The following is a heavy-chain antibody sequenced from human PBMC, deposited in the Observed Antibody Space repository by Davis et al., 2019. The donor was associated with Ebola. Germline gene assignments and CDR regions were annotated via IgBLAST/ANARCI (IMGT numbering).Heavy chain of an antibody. D-gene: IGHD3-3*01. CDR1: GFTFSSYW. J-gene: IGHJ3*02. V-gene: IGHV3-74*03. Sequence: HTGGSLRLSCAASGFTFSSYWMHWVRQAPGKGLVWVSRINSGGGLTTYADSVKGRFTISRDNSKNTLYLQMNSLRAEDTGVYYCAKDERIWSGYGLFDMWGQGTMVTVSS. CDR2: INSGGGLT. CDR3: AKDERIWSGYGLFDM.